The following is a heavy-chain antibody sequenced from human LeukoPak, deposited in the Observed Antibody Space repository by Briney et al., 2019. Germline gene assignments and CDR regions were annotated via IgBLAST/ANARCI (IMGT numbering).Heavy chain of an antibody. V-gene: IGHV3-11*06. J-gene: IGHJ4*02. CDR2: ISSSSSYI. D-gene: IGHD5-18*01. CDR1: GFTFSDYY. CDR3: ARGGVQLWFSY. Sequence: PGGSLRLSCAASGFTFSDYYMSWIRQAPGKGLEWVSSISSSSSYIYYADSVKGRFTISRDNAKNSLYLQMNSLRAEETAVYYCARGGVQLWFSYWGQGTLVTVSS.